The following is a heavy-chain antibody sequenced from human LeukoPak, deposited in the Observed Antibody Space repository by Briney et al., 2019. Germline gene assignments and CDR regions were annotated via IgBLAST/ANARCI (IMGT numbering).Heavy chain of an antibody. CDR1: GFTFSSYA. Sequence: GGSLRLPCAASGFTFSSYAMSWVRQAPGKGLEWVSAISGSGGSTYYADSVKGRFTISRDNSKNTLYLQMSSLRAEDTAVYYCSKIMTTVRYFWYGVDVWGQGTTVTVSS. CDR2: ISGSGGST. CDR3: SKIMTTVRYFWYGVDV. V-gene: IGHV3-23*01. D-gene: IGHD4-17*01. J-gene: IGHJ6*02.